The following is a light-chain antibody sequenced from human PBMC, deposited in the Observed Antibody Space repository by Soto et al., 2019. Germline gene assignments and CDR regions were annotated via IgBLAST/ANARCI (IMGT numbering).Light chain of an antibody. CDR1: QTISSW. CDR2: KAS. CDR3: QHVYSYFPS. V-gene: IGKV1-5*03. J-gene: IGKJ2*03. Sequence: DIQMTQSPSTLSGSVGDRVTITCRASQTISSWLAWYQQKPGKAPKLLIYKASTLKSGVPSRFSGSGSGTEFTLTISSLQPDDFATYYCQHVYSYFPSFGGGTKVDIK.